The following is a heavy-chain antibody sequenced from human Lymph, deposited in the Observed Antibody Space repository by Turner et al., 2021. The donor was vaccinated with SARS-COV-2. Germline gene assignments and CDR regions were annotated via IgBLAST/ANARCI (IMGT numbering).Heavy chain of an antibody. CDR2: INPNSGGT. J-gene: IGHJ4*02. V-gene: IGHV1-2*02. CDR1: GYPFTGYY. Sequence: QVQLVQSGAEVRNPGASVKVSCKASGYPFTGYYMHWVRQAPGQGLEGMGWINPNSGGTYYAQKFQGRVTMTRDTSISTAYMELSRLRSDDTAVYYCARDSSSGWQFDYWGQGTLVTVSS. D-gene: IGHD6-19*01. CDR3: ARDSSSGWQFDY.